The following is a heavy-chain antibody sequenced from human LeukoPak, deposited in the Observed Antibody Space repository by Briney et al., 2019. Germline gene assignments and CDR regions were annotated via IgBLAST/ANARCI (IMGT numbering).Heavy chain of an antibody. D-gene: IGHD6-19*01. J-gene: IGHJ4*02. V-gene: IGHV1-2*06. Sequence: ASVKVSCKASGYTFTGYCMHWVRQAPGQGLEWMGRINPNSGGTNYAQKFQGRVTMTRDTSISTAYMELSRLRSDETAVYYCARVPYSSGWPLDYWGQGTLVTVSS. CDR1: GYTFTGYC. CDR3: ARVPYSSGWPLDY. CDR2: INPNSGGT.